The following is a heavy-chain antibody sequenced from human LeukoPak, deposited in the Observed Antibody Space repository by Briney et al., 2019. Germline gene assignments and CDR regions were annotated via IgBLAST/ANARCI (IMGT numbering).Heavy chain of an antibody. CDR3: AGHLGSSIEY. V-gene: IGHV4-39*01. Sequence: PSETLSLTCSVSTDTFSVSGYYWGWIRQPPGRGLEWIASVYNRGDSYYNPSLESRVTISVDTSKSQFSLTLRSVTAADTAVYYCAGHLGSSIEYWGQGTLVTVSS. J-gene: IGHJ4*02. CDR1: TDTFSVSGYY. D-gene: IGHD3-10*01. CDR2: VYNRGDS.